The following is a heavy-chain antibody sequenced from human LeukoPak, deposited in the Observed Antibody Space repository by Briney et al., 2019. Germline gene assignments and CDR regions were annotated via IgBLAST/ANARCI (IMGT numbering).Heavy chain of an antibody. J-gene: IGHJ4*02. V-gene: IGHV3-30*03. D-gene: IGHD3-22*01. CDR2: ISYDGSNK. CDR3: ATENYYDSSGHHKTFDY. CDR1: GFTFNTYA. Sequence: GSLRLSCAASGFTFNTYAMSWVRQAPGKGLEWVAVISYDGSNKYYADSVKGRFTISRDNSKNTLYLEMNSQRAEDTALYYCATENYYDSSGHHKTFDYWGQGTLVTVSS.